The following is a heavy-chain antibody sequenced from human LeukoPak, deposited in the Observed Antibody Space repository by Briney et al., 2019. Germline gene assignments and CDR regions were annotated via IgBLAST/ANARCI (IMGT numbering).Heavy chain of an antibody. CDR3: ARQFRDSSGYYSYYFDY. D-gene: IGHD3-22*01. CDR1: GYSFTTYW. CDR2: IYPGDSDT. V-gene: IGHV5-51*01. Sequence: GESLKISCKGSGYSFTTYWIDWVRQMPGRGLEWMGIIYPGDSDTRYSPSFQGQVTIPADKSISTAYLQWSSLKASDTAMYYCARQFRDSSGYYSYYFDYWGQGTLVTVSS. J-gene: IGHJ4*02.